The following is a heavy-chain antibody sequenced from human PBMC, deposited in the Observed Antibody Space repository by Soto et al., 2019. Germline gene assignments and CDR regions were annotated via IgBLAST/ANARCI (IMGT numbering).Heavy chain of an antibody. J-gene: IGHJ4*02. CDR1: GYTFTSYG. Sequence: ASVKVSCKASGYTFTSYGMSWVRQAPGQGLEWMGMINANGGSTSYAQKFQGRVTMTRNTSISTAYMELSSLRSEDTAVYYCAREKSGYYDYWGQGTLVTVSS. CDR3: AREKSGYYDY. CDR2: INANGGST. V-gene: IGHV1-8*02. D-gene: IGHD3-3*01.